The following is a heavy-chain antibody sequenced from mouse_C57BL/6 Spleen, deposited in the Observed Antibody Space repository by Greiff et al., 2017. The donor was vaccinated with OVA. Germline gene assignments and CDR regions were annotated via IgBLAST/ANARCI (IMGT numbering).Heavy chain of an antibody. CDR3: ARDDYYGSSYRWYFDV. CDR1: GFTFSSYA. Sequence: EVHLVESGGGLVKPGGSLKLSCAASGFTFSSYAMSWVRQTPEKRLEWVATISDGGSYTYYPDNVKGRFTISRDNAKNNLYLHMSHLKSEETAMYYCARDDYYGSSYRWYFDVWGTGTTVTVSS. CDR2: ISDGGSYT. D-gene: IGHD1-1*01. J-gene: IGHJ1*03. V-gene: IGHV5-4*01.